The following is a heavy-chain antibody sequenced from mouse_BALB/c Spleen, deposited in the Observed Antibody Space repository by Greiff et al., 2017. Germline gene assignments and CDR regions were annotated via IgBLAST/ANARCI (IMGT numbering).Heavy chain of an antibody. CDR2: INPGSGGT. J-gene: IGHJ2*01. CDR1: GYAFTNYL. CDR3: ARSGFDY. V-gene: IGHV1-54*01. Sequence: VQLKESGAELVRPGTSVKVSCKASGYAFTNYLIEWVKQRPGQGLEWIGVINPGSGGTNYNEKFKGKATLTADKSSSTAYMQLSSLTSDDSAVYFCARSGFDYWGQGTTLTVSS.